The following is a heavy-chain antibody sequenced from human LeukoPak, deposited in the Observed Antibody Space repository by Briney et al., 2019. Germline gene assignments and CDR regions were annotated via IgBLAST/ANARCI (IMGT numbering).Heavy chain of an antibody. CDR1: GVTFRSYG. CDR2: ISSDGNDK. CDR3: TTKVIRGNSGDDYDD. J-gene: IGHJ4*02. V-gene: IGHV3-30*03. Sequence: GRSLRLSCAASGVTFRSYGMHWVRQAPGKGLEWVALISSDGNDKLYGDSVRGRFTISRDDSKSTLYLQMNSLRAEDTAVYYCTTKVIRGNSGDDYDDWGQGTLVTVSS. D-gene: IGHD5-12*01.